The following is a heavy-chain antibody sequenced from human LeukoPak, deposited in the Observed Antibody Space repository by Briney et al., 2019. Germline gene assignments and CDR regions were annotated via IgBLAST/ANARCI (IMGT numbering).Heavy chain of an antibody. CDR3: AKDDGGSYYIYYYYMDV. Sequence: QSGGSLRLSCAASGFTFSSYAMSWVRQAPGKGLEWVSAISGSGGRTYHADSVKGRFTISRDNSKNTLYLQMNSLRAEDTAVYYCAKDDGGSYYIYYYYMDVWGKGTTVTISS. D-gene: IGHD1-26*01. CDR2: ISGSGGRT. CDR1: GFTFSSYA. J-gene: IGHJ6*03. V-gene: IGHV3-23*01.